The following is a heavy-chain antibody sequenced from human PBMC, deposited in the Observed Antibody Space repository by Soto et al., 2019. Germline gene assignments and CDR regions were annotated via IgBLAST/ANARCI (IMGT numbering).Heavy chain of an antibody. Sequence: QPXESLRLSCAASGFTFSGYAMSWVRQAPGKGLEWVSAISGSGESTHYADSVKGRSTISRDNSKNTLYLQMNSLRAEETAVYYCAKEGAGYYDSSPYDYWGQGTLVTVSS. CDR3: AKEGAGYYDSSPYDY. J-gene: IGHJ4*02. CDR1: GFTFSGYA. D-gene: IGHD3-22*01. CDR2: ISGSGEST. V-gene: IGHV3-23*01.